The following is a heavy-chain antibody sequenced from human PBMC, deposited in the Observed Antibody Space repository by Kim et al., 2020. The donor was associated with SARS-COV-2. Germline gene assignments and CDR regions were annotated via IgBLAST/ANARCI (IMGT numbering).Heavy chain of an antibody. J-gene: IGHJ6*02. CDR1: GFIFSNYW. CDR3: ARVGNRGYFYGMDV. D-gene: IGHD3-10*01. V-gene: IGHV3-74*01. CDR2: INSDGSNT. Sequence: GGSLRLSCAASGFIFSNYWMHWVRQAPGKGLVWVSQINSDGSNTRYADSVKGRFAISRDNAKNTLYLQMNSLRAEDTAVYYCARVGNRGYFYGMDVWGQGTTVTVSS.